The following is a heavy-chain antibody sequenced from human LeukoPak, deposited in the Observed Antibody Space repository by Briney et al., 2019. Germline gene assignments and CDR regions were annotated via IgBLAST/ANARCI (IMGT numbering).Heavy chain of an antibody. CDR1: GFTFSSNA. CDR3: AKVAYDSSGYRDY. V-gene: IGHV3-23*01. CDR2: IGGSGGNT. Sequence: GGSLRLSCEASGFTFSSNAMSWVRQAPGKGLEWVSGIGGSGGNTDYADSVKGRFTISRDNSKNTLYLQMNSLRAEDTAVYYCAKVAYDSSGYRDYWGQGTLVTVSS. J-gene: IGHJ4*02. D-gene: IGHD3-22*01.